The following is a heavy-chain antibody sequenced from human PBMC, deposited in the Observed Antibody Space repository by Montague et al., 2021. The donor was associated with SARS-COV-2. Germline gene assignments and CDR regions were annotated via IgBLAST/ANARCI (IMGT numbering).Heavy chain of an antibody. CDR2: IDWDDDK. CDR1: GFSLSTSGMC. CDR3: ARIQAELWPNYYCYGMDV. D-gene: IGHD5-18*01. Sequence: PALVKPTQTLTLTCTFSGFSLSTSGMCVSWIRQPPGKALEWLALIDWDDDKYYSTSLKTRLTISKDTSKNQVVLTMTNMDPVDTATYSCARIQAELWPNYYCYGMDVWGQGTTVTVSS. J-gene: IGHJ6*02. V-gene: IGHV2-70*01.